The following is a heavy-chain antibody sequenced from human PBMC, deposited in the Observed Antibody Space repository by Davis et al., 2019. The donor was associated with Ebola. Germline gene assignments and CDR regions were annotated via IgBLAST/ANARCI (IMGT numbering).Heavy chain of an antibody. Sequence: GGSLRLSCAASGFTFSTYAMGWVRQAPGKGLEWVSDISSGGGAPYYADSVKGRFTTFRDNAKNTLYLQMNNLRVEDTAVYYCATLPGYYWGQGTLVTVSS. D-gene: IGHD1-26*01. V-gene: IGHV3-23*01. CDR3: ATLPGYY. CDR2: ISSGGGAP. J-gene: IGHJ4*02. CDR1: GFTFSTYA.